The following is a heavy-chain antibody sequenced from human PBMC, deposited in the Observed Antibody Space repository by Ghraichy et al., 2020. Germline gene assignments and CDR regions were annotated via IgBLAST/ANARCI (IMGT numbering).Heavy chain of an antibody. CDR3: AKELAYCGGECYSAYFDY. D-gene: IGHD2-21*01. CDR1: GFTFRSYA. V-gene: IGHV3-23*01. J-gene: IGHJ4*02. Sequence: SCAASGFTFRSYAMSWVRQAPGKGLEWVSAISGSGGSTYYADSVKGRFTISRDNSKNTLYLQVNSLRAEDTAVYYCAKELAYCGGECYSAYFDYWGQGTLVTVSS. CDR2: ISGSGGST.